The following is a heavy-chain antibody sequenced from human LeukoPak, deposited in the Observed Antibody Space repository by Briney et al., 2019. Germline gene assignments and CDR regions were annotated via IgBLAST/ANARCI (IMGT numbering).Heavy chain of an antibody. Sequence: SVPDSCKASGGTFSSYAISWVRQAPGQGLEWMGRIIPILGIANYAQKFQGRVTITADKSTSTAYMELSSLRSEDTAVYYCARTPSVAGHSFDYWGQGTMVTVSS. D-gene: IGHD6-19*01. V-gene: IGHV1-69*04. J-gene: IGHJ4*01. CDR2: IIPILGIA. CDR3: ARTPSVAGHSFDY. CDR1: GGTFSSYA.